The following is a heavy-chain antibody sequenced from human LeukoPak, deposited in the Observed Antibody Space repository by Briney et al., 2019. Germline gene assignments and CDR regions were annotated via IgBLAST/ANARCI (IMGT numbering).Heavy chain of an antibody. V-gene: IGHV5-51*01. J-gene: IGHJ4*02. CDR3: ARGGYYYDSSGYYRLDY. CDR2: IYPGDSDT. Sequence: GESLKISCKGSGYSFTSYWIGWVRQMPGKGLEWMGIIYPGDSDTRYSPSFQGQVTISADKSIGTAYLQWSSLKASDTAMYYCARGGYYYDSSGYYRLDYWGQGTLVTVSS. D-gene: IGHD3-22*01. CDR1: GYSFTSYW.